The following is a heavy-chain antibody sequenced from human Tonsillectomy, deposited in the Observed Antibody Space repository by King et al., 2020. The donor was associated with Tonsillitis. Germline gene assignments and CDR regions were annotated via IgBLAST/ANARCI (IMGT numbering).Heavy chain of an antibody. Sequence: VQLQQWGAGLLKPSETLALTCAVYGGSFSGYYWSWIRQPPGKGLEWIGEINHSGSTNYNPSLKSRVTISVDTSKNQFSLKLSSVTAADTAVYYCAVDIVVVPAAHYWGQGTLVTVSS. CDR2: INHSGST. V-gene: IGHV4-34*01. J-gene: IGHJ4*02. CDR1: GGSFSGYY. CDR3: AVDIVVVPAAHY. D-gene: IGHD2-2*03.